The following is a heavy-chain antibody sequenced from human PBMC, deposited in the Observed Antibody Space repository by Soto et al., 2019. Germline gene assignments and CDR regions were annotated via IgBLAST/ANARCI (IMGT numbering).Heavy chain of an antibody. CDR1: GFTFSSYA. D-gene: IGHD4-17*01. CDR3: ARDAYGDYTYYFDY. J-gene: IGHJ4*02. V-gene: IGHV3-30-3*01. Sequence: HPGGFLRLSCAASGFTFSSYAMHWVRQAPGKGLEWVAVISYDGSNKYYADSVKGRFTISRDNSKNTLYLQMNSLRAEDTAVYYCARDAYGDYTYYFDYWGQGTLVTVSS. CDR2: ISYDGSNK.